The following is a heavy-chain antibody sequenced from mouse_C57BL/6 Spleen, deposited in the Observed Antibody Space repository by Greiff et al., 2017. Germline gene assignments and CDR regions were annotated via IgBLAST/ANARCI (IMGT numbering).Heavy chain of an antibody. Sequence: QVQLQQPGTELVKPGASVKLSCKASGYTFTSYWMHWVKQRPGQGLEWIGNISPSNGGTNYNEKFKSKATLTVDKSSSKAYMQLSSLTSEDAAVYYCAREVGYSAWFAYWGQGTLVTVSA. V-gene: IGHV1-53*01. CDR3: AREVGYSAWFAY. J-gene: IGHJ3*01. CDR2: ISPSNGGT. CDR1: GYTFTSYW. D-gene: IGHD2-3*01.